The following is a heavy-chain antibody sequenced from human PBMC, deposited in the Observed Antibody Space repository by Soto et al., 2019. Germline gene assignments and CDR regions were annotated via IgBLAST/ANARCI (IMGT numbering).Heavy chain of an antibody. CDR2: ISGGGGRT. Sequence: GGSLRLSCAASGFLFSNYAMTWVRQGAGKGLEWVSSISGGGGRTYYAGSVKGRFTISRDNSKDTVYLQMNTLGAEDTAIYYYAKHIAAAVFYYGMDVWGQGTTVTVSS. D-gene: IGHD6-13*01. J-gene: IGHJ6*02. CDR3: AKHIAAAVFYYGMDV. V-gene: IGHV3-23*01. CDR1: GFLFSNYA.